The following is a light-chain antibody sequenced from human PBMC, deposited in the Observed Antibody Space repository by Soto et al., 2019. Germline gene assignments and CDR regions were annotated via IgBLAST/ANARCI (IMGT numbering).Light chain of an antibody. V-gene: IGKV3-11*01. CDR3: QQRSNWPPYT. Sequence: EIVLTQSPATLSLSPGERATLSCRASQSVSSYLAWYQQKPGQAPRLLIYDASNRATGIPARFSGSGSGTDVPLTISRLESEDFAVYYCQQRSNWPPYTFGQGTKLEL. CDR1: QSVSSY. J-gene: IGKJ2*01. CDR2: DAS.